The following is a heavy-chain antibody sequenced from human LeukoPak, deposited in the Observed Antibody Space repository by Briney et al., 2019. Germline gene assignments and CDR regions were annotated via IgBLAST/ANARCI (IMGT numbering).Heavy chain of an antibody. CDR1: GFTFSSYA. CDR2: ISGSGGST. Sequence: GGSLRLSCAASGFTFSSYAMSWVRQAPGKGLEWVSAISGSGGSTYYADSVKGRFTISRDNSKNTLYPQMNSLRAEDTAVYYCAKAGIVVVPAAIAVHAFDIWGQGTMVTVSS. V-gene: IGHV3-23*01. CDR3: AKAGIVVVPAAIAVHAFDI. J-gene: IGHJ3*02. D-gene: IGHD2-2*02.